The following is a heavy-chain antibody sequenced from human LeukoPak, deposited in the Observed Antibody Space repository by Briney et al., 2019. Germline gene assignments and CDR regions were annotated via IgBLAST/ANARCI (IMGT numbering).Heavy chain of an antibody. D-gene: IGHD4-23*01. CDR2: ISSSGGTI. CDR3: ARAAVVTSPFDY. V-gene: IGHV3-48*04. J-gene: IGHJ4*02. Sequence: GGSLRLSCAASGFTSSSYSMNWVRQAPGKGLEWVSYISSSGGTIYFADSVKDRFTISRDNAKNSLDLQMNSLRAEDTAMYYCARAAVVTSPFDYWGQGTLVTVSS. CDR1: GFTSSSYS.